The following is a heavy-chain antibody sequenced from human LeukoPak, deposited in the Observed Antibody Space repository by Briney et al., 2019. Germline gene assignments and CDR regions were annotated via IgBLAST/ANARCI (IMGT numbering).Heavy chain of an antibody. CDR1: GGSFSGYY. V-gene: IGHV4-34*01. CDR3: ASPPMDYYDSSGYSLSDF. J-gene: IGHJ4*02. CDR2: INHSGST. D-gene: IGHD3-22*01. Sequence: PSETLSLTCAVYGGSFSGYYWSWIRQPPGKGLEWIGEINHSGSTNYNPSLKSRVAISVDTSKNQFSLKLSSVTAADTAVYYCASPPMDYYDSSGYSLSDFWGQGILVTISS.